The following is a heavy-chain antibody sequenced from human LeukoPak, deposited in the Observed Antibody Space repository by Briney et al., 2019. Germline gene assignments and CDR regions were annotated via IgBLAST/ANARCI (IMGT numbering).Heavy chain of an antibody. Sequence: PGRSLRLSCAASGFTFDDYAMHWVRQAPGKGLEWVSGISWNSGSIGYADSVKGRFTISRDNAKNSLYLQMNSLRAEDTALYYCAAQGGSCLSPRVLDYWGQGTLVTVSS. J-gene: IGHJ4*02. V-gene: IGHV3-9*01. CDR2: ISWNSGSI. D-gene: IGHD2-15*01. CDR3: AAQGGSCLSPRVLDY. CDR1: GFTFDDYA.